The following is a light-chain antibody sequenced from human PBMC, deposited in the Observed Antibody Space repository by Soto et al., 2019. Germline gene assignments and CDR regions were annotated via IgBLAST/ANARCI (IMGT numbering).Light chain of an antibody. CDR2: LGS. CDR3: MQALQTPYT. CDR1: QSLLHSNGYNY. J-gene: IGKJ2*01. V-gene: IGKV2-28*01. Sequence: DIVMTQSPLSLPVTPGEPASISCRSNQSLLHSNGYNYLDWYLQKPGQSPQLLIYLGSNRASGVPDMFSGSGSGTDFTLKISRVEAEDVGVYYCMQALQTPYTFGQGTKLEIK.